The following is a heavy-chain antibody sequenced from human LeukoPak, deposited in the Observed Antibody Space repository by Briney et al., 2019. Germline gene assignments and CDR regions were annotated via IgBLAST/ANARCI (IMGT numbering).Heavy chain of an antibody. D-gene: IGHD4-17*01. V-gene: IGHV3-13*01. CDR2: IGTAGDT. CDR1: GFTFSSYD. Sequence: GGSLRLSCAASGFTFSSYDMHWVRQATGKGLEWVSAIGTAGDTYYPGSVKGRFTISRENAKNSLYLQMNSLRAGDTAVYYCARGGLQTGQADYGDYVRPPWFDPWGQGTLVTVSS. CDR3: ARGGLQTGQADYGDYVRPPWFDP. J-gene: IGHJ5*02.